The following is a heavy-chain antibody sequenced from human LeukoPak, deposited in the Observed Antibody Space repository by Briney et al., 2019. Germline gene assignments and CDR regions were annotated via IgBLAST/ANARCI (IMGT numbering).Heavy chain of an antibody. V-gene: IGHV4-34*01. J-gene: IGHJ6*02. CDR3: ARVRVVPAASTYYYYGMDV. D-gene: IGHD2-2*01. CDR2: INHSGST. CDR1: GGSFSGYD. Sequence: SETLSLTCAVYGGSFSGYDWSWVRQPPGKRLELIGEINHSGSTNYNPSLKSRVTISVDTSKNQFSLKLSSVTAADTAVYYCARVRVVPAASTYYYYGMDVWGQGTTVTVSS.